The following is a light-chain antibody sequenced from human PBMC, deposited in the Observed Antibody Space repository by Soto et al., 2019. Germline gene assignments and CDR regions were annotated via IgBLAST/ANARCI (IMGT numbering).Light chain of an antibody. J-gene: IGLJ1*01. V-gene: IGLV2-11*01. CDR3: CSYAGGYTYL. CDR2: GVV. Sequence: QSSLTQPRSVSGSPGQSFTISCTGTVNDVGAYNYVSWYQQHPGRPPKLLIYGVVRWPSGVPDRFSGSKSGNTASLTISGLQAEDEADYFCCSYAGGYTYLFGTGTKVTVL. CDR1: VNDVGAYNY.